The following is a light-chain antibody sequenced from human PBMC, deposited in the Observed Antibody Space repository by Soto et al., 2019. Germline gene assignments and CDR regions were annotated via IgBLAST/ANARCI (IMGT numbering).Light chain of an antibody. Sequence: QSALTQPASVSGSPGQSITISCTGTSSGVGGYDYVCWYQQHPGKVPKLLIYDVRNRPSGVSNRFSGSKSGYTASLTISDLQAEDEADYYCSSYSSSSTLVFGGGTKLTVL. CDR3: SSYSSSSTLV. CDR2: DVR. CDR1: SSGVGGYDY. V-gene: IGLV2-14*01. J-gene: IGLJ2*01.